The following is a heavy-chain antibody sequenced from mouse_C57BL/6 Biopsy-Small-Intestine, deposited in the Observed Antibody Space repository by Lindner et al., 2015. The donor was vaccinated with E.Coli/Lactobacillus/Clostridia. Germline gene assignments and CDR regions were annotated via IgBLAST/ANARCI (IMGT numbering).Heavy chain of an antibody. CDR2: IYPRSGNI. V-gene: IGHV1-81*01. CDR1: GYTFTSYG. J-gene: IGHJ1*03. CDR3: ARLGYYGSSYWYFDV. Sequence: VQLQESGAELARPGASVKLSCEASGYTFTSYGISWVKQRTGQGLEWIGEIYPRSGNIYYNENFKGKATQTADKSSSTAYMELRSLTSEDSAVYFCARLGYYGSSYWYFDVWGTGTTVTVSS. D-gene: IGHD1-1*01.